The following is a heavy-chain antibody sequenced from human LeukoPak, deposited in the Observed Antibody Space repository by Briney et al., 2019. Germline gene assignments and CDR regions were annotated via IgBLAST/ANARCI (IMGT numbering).Heavy chain of an antibody. V-gene: IGHV4-34*01. J-gene: IGHJ6*02. CDR2: INHSGST. Sequence: PSETLSLTCAVYGGSFSGYYWSWIRQPPGKGLEWIGEINHSGSTNYNPSLKSRVTISVDTSKNQFSLKLSSVTAADTAVYYCASIVVVVAASIDVSDGMDVWGQGTTVTVSS. CDR3: ASIVVVVAASIDVSDGMDV. CDR1: GGSFSGYY. D-gene: IGHD2-15*01.